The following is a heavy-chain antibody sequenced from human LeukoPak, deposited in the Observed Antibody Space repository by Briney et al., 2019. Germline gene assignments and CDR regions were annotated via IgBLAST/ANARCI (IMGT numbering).Heavy chain of an antibody. CDR1: GLTFSSYA. J-gene: IGHJ6*02. CDR2: VSGSGGRT. CDR3: AKETAVVGWYHGMDV. Sequence: GGSLRLSCAAAGLTFSSYAMSWVRQAPGEGLECVSSVSGSGGRTYYADSVKGLFTISRDNSKNTLYLQMNRLRAEDTAVYYCAKETAVVGWYHGMDVWGQWTTVTVSS. V-gene: IGHV3-23*01. D-gene: IGHD6-19*01.